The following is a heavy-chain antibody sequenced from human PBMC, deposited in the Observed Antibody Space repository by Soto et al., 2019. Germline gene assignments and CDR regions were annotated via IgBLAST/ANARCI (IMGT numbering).Heavy chain of an antibody. CDR3: AKRHYYGSGSFALAT. D-gene: IGHD3-10*01. CDR2: VSGDGYAS. Sequence: EVRLLESGGGLVQPGGSLRLSCAGSGFTSSSNAMSWVRQAPGKGLEWVSSVSGDGYASDYADSVKGRFTVSRHNSKNTLYLQMNSLRAEDTAVYYCAKRHYYGSGSFALATWGQGTLVTVSS. CDR1: GFTSSSNA. V-gene: IGHV3-23*01. J-gene: IGHJ4*03.